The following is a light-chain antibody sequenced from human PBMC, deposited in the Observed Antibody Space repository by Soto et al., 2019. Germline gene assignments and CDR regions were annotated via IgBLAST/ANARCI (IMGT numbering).Light chain of an antibody. CDR1: SSNIGSHY. J-gene: IGLJ2*01. CDR2: DNN. CDR3: GTWDSSRGAGVV. V-gene: IGLV1-51*01. Sequence: QSVLTQPPSVSAAPGQKVTISCSGGSSNIGSHYVSWYQHLPGTAPNLLIYDNNNRPSGIPDRFSGSKSGTSATLGITGLQPGDEADYYCGTWDSSRGAGVVFGGGTKVTVL.